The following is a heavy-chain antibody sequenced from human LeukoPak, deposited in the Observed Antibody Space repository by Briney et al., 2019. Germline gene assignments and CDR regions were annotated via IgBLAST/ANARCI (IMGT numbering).Heavy chain of an antibody. Sequence: SETLSLTCTVSGDSISSYYWSWIRQPPGKGLEWIGHIYYSGSTNYNPSLKSRVTISGDTSKNQLSLKLSSVTAEDTAVYYCARDQGYSYGDERDAFDIWGQGTMVTVSS. V-gene: IGHV4-59*01. CDR2: IYYSGST. CDR3: ARDQGYSYGDERDAFDI. D-gene: IGHD5-18*01. J-gene: IGHJ3*02. CDR1: GDSISSYY.